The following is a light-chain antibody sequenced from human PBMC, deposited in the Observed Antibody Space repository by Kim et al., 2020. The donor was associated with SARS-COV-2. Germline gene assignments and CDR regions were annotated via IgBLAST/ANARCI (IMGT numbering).Light chain of an antibody. CDR3: SSYTSSSTVV. J-gene: IGLJ2*01. CDR1: SSDVGSYNR. CDR2: EVS. V-gene: IGLV2-18*02. Sequence: GQSVTISGTGTSSDVGSYNRVSWYQQPPGTAPKLMIYEVSNRPSGVPDRFSGSKSGNTASLTISGLQAEDEADYYCSSYTSSSTVVFGGGTQLTVL.